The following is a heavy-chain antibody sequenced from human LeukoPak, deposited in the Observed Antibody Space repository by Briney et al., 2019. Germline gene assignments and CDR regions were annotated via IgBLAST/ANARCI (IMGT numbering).Heavy chain of an antibody. J-gene: IGHJ6*02. V-gene: IGHV3-21*01. CDR1: GFTFSSYS. CDR2: ISSSSSYI. CDR3: AGATDYYYYGMDV. Sequence: TGGSLRLSCAASGFTFSSYSMNWVRQAPGKGLEWVSSISSSSSYIYYADSVKGRFTISRDNAKNSLYLQMNSLRAEDTAVYYCAGATDYYYYGMDVWGQGTTVTVSS.